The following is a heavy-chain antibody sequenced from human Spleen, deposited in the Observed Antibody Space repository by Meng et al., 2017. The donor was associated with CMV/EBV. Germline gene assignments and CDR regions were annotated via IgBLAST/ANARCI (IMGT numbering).Heavy chain of an antibody. CDR3: ARGLGPSYVDRDY. J-gene: IGHJ4*02. D-gene: IGHD4-17*01. V-gene: IGHV4-4*02. CDR1: GGSISSNTL. CDR2: IYKIGRT. Sequence: CTVSGGSISSNTLGTWRRAVPGKVLEWSGEIYKIGRTTYNQYLKSRLTISVDEFKNQFSLKLGSVTAADTAVYYCARGLGPSYVDRDYWGQGTLVTVSS.